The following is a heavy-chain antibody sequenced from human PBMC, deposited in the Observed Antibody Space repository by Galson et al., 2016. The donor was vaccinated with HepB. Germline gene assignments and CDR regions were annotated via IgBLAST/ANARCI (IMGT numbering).Heavy chain of an antibody. CDR2: INTNGGST. V-gene: IGHV3-64*01. D-gene: IGHD3-16*02. CDR3: AREGGHNYRYTDY. CDR1: GFTFSAYS. J-gene: IGHJ4*02. Sequence: SLRLSCAASGFTFSAYSMQWVRQAPGKGLEYVSHINTNGGSTFYANSVRGRFTLSRDNSKNTLYLQMGGLTAEDMAVYYCAREGGHNYRYTDYWGQGTLVTVS.